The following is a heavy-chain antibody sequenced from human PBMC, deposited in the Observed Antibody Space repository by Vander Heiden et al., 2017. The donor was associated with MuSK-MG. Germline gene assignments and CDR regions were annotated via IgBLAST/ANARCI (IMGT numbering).Heavy chain of an antibody. CDR2: IYYSGST. V-gene: IGHV4-31*03. J-gene: IGHJ6*03. CDR1: GGSISSGNYY. CDR3: ARAGRTSRAGYYYMDV. D-gene: IGHD2-2*01. Sequence: QLQLQESGPGLVKPSQPLSLTCTVSGGSISSGNYYWSWIRQHPGKGLEWIGYIYYSGSTSYNPSLKSRVTISVDTSKNQFSLKLSSVTAADTAVYYCARAGRTSRAGYYYMDVWGKGTTVTVSS.